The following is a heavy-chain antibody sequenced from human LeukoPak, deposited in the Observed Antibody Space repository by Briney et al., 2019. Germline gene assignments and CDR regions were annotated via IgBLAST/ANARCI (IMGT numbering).Heavy chain of an antibody. Sequence: PGGSLRLSCAASGFTFSSYSMNWVRQAPGKGLEWVSYINSGSSYMYYLDSVKGRFTISRDNAKNSLYLQMDSLRDEDTAVYYCAREDDDWGPNTFDVWGQGTVVTVSS. D-gene: IGHD7-27*01. J-gene: IGHJ3*01. CDR2: INSGSSYM. V-gene: IGHV3-48*02. CDR3: AREDDDWGPNTFDV. CDR1: GFTFSSYS.